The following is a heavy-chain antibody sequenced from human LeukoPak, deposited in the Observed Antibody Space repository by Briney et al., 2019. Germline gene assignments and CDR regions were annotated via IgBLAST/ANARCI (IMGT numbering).Heavy chain of an antibody. CDR3: ARARRMDNFDY. J-gene: IGHJ4*02. D-gene: IGHD3/OR15-3a*01. Sequence: SQTLSLTCTVSGGSISSGSYYWSWIRQPAGKGLEWIGRIYSSGSTNYNPSLKSRVTISVDTSKNQFSLKLSSVTAADTAVYYCARARRMDNFDYWGQGTLVTVSS. CDR2: IYSSGST. V-gene: IGHV4-61*02. CDR1: GGSISSGSYY.